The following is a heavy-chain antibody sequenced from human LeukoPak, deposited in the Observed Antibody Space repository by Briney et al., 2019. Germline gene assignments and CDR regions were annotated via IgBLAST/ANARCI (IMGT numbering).Heavy chain of an antibody. J-gene: IGHJ4*02. CDR1: GYTFTGYY. CDR3: AREPRYSDYDRVLDY. CDR2: IIPIFDTA. D-gene: IGHD5-12*01. V-gene: IGHV1-69*13. Sequence: GASVTVSCKASGYTFTGYYMHWVRQAPGQGLEWMGGIIPIFDTAKYAQKFQGRVTITADESTSTAYMELSSLRSEDSAVYYCAREPRYSDYDRVLDYWGQGTLVTVSS.